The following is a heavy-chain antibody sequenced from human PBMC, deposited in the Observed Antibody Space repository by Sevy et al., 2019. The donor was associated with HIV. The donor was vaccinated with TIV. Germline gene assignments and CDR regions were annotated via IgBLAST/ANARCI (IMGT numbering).Heavy chain of an antibody. V-gene: IGHV4-28*01. CDR2: IYYSGRT. D-gene: IGHD3-22*01. Sequence: SETLSLTCAVSGYSISSSNWWGWIRQPPGKGLEWIGYIYYSGRTYHNPSLKSRVSMSVDTSKNQFSLKLSSVTAVDTAVYYCARNRVRSSGRRLEAFDMWGQGTMVTVSS. CDR1: GYSISSSNW. CDR3: ARNRVRSSGRRLEAFDM. J-gene: IGHJ3*02.